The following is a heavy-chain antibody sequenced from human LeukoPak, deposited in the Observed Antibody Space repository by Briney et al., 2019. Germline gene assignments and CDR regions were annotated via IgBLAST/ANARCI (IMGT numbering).Heavy chain of an antibody. Sequence: PSETLSLTCTVSGGSISYYYWSWIRQPPGKGLELIGYIYYSGSTNYNPSLKSRVTISVDTSKNQFSLKLTSVTAADTAVYYCARFNYYDSSGYAYYFDYWGQGTLVTVSS. D-gene: IGHD3-22*01. V-gene: IGHV4-59*01. CDR2: IYYSGST. J-gene: IGHJ4*02. CDR3: ARFNYYDSSGYAYYFDY. CDR1: GGSISYYY.